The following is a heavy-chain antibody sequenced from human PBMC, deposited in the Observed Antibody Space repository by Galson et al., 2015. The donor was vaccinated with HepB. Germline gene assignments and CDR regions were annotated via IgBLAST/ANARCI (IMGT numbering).Heavy chain of an antibody. CDR1: GYSFSTNW. V-gene: IGHV5-51*03. J-gene: IGHJ3*01. Sequence: QSGAEVKKPGDSLNISCKASGYSFSTNWIGWVRQTPEKGLEWLGIIYPDDSETRYSPSIEGPVKISADKSTRPAYLQWSSLKASDTAVYYCARPPGRSTGWHDWGQGTMVIVSS. CDR2: IYPDDSET. D-gene: IGHD6-19*01. CDR3: ARPPGRSTGWHD.